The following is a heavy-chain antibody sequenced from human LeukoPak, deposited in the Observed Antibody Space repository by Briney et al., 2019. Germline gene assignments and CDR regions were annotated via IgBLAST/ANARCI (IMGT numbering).Heavy chain of an antibody. CDR1: GLTFSSYA. D-gene: IGHD5-12*01. CDR2: ISGSGGST. J-gene: IGHJ4*02. Sequence: GGSLRLSCAASGLTFSSYAMHWVRQAPGKGLEWVSAISGSGGSTYYADSVKGRFTISRDNSENTLFLQMNSLRAEDTAVYYCAISPRTTIRLWGRGILVTVSS. V-gene: IGHV3-23*01. CDR3: AISPRTTIRL.